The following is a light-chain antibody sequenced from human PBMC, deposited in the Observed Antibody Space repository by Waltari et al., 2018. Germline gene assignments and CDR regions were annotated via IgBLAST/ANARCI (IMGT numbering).Light chain of an antibody. J-gene: IGLJ1*01. Sequence: QSALTQPASVSGSPGQSIPISCTGTSSDVGGYNYVSWYQQPPGKAPKVMIYEVSNRPSGVSNRFSGSKSGNTASLSISGLQAEDEADYYCSSYTSSSTPHYVFGTGTKVTVL. V-gene: IGLV2-14*01. CDR2: EVS. CDR3: SSYTSSSTPHYV. CDR1: SSDVGGYNY.